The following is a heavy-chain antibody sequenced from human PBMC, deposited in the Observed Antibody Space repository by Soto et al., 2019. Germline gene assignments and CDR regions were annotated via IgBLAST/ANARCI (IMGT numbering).Heavy chain of an antibody. Sequence: GESLKISGEGSGYNFSNYYMSWVRYLPGKGLEGMGRVDPSDSYTNYSPSFQGHASISAHMSITTAFLLLRSLKASDSGISSCASLKWHYGDYDRWGQGALVIVSS. J-gene: IGHJ5*02. CDR2: VDPSDSYT. CDR3: ASLKWHYGDYDR. CDR1: GYNFSNYY. D-gene: IGHD4-17*01. V-gene: IGHV5-10-1*01.